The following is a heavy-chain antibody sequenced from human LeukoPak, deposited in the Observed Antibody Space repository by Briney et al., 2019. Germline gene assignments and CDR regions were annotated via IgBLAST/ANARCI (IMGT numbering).Heavy chain of an antibody. CDR3: ARESATGRSLSHLDY. CDR1: GFTFDDYG. V-gene: IGHV3-20*04. CDR2: INWNGGST. J-gene: IGHJ4*01. D-gene: IGHD1-26*01. Sequence: PGGSLRLSCAVSGFTFDDYGMNWVRQAPRQGLEWVSTINWNGGSTGYTDSVKGRFTISRDNAKNSLYLQMNSLRAEDTALYYCARESATGRSLSHLDYWGHGTLVTVSS.